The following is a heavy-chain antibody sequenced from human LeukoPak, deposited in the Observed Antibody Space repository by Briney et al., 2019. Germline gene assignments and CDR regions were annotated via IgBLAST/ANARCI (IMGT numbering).Heavy chain of an antibody. Sequence: SETLSLTCSVSGDSITRSNYYWGWIRQSPGKGLEWIANVFYLGTTTYTPSLRSRATISVDTSKNQFSLKLSSVTAADTAVYYCARQEQQLIYNWFDPWGQGTLVTVSS. CDR1: GDSITRSNYY. V-gene: IGHV4-39*07. J-gene: IGHJ5*02. CDR3: ARQEQQLIYNWFDP. CDR2: VFYLGTT. D-gene: IGHD6-13*01.